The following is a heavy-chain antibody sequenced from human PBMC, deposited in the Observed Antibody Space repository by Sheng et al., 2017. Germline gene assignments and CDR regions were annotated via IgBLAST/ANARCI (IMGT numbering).Heavy chain of an antibody. CDR1: GYSISSGYY. CDR3: ARRFGGSFDI. V-gene: IGHV4-38-2*02. Sequence: QVQLQESGPGLVKPSETLSLTCTVSGYSISSGYYWGWIRQPPGKGLEWIGSIYHSGSTYYNPSLKSRVTISVDTSKNQFSLKLSSVTAADTAVYYCARRFGGSFDIWGQGTMVTVSS. D-gene: IGHD3-16*01. J-gene: IGHJ3*02. CDR2: IYHSGST.